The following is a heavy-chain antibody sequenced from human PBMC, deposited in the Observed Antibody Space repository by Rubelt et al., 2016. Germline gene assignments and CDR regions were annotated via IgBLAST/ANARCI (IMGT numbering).Heavy chain of an antibody. V-gene: IGHV1-2*02. Sequence: QVQLVQSGAEVKKPGASVKVSCKASGYTFTGYYMHWVRQALGQGLEWMGWINPNSGGPNYAQKFQGRVTMTRDTSISTAYMELRRLRSDDTAVYYCARFAIGGHSSGYLCDYWGQGTLVTVSS. J-gene: IGHJ4*02. CDR1: GYTFTGYY. CDR3: ARFAIGGHSSGYLCDY. CDR2: INPNSGGP. D-gene: IGHD3-22*01.